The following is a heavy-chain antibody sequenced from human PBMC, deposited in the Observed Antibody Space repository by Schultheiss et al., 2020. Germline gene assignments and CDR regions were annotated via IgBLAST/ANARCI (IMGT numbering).Heavy chain of an antibody. CDR2: IKQDGSEK. Sequence: GGSLRLSCAASGFTFSSYWMSWVRQAPGKGLEWVANIKQDGSEKYYVDSVKGRFTISRDNAKNSLYLQMNSLRAEDTAVYYCAKAYGSYNVDVVADVGWGQGTLVTVSS. CDR3: AKAYGSYNVDVVADVG. CDR1: GFTFSSYW. J-gene: IGHJ4*02. V-gene: IGHV3-7*03. D-gene: IGHD5-12*01.